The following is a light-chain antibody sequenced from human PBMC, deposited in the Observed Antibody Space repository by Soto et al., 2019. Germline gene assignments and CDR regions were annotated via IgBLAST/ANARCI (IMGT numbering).Light chain of an antibody. CDR1: QSLSSNF. CDR3: QQYDISPWT. Sequence: EIVLTQSPDTLCLSPGEGATLSGLASQSLSSNFLAWYQQKPGQPPRLLIYDSSTRATGFPDRFSGSGSGTDFTLTIIRLEPEDFAVYYCQQYDISPWTFGQGTKVDIK. CDR2: DSS. J-gene: IGKJ1*01. V-gene: IGKV3-20*01.